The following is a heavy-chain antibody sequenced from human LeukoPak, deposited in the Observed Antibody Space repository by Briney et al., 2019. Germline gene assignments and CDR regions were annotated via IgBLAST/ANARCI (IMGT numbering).Heavy chain of an antibody. D-gene: IGHD3-22*01. J-gene: IGHJ4*02. CDR1: GFSLSTARMG. V-gene: IGHV2-26*01. CDR2: IFSNDEK. CDR3: ARYSYYYDSSGYYYYPRLDY. Sequence: SGPTLVNPTETFTLTCTVSGFSLSTARMGVSWIRQPPGKALEWLAHIFSNDEKSYSTSLKSRLTISKDTSKSQVVLTMTNMDPVDTATYYCARYSYYYDSSGYYYYPRLDYWGQGTLVTVSS.